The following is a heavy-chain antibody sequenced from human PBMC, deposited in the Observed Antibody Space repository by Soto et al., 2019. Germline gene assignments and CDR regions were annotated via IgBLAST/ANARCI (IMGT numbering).Heavy chain of an antibody. CDR2: IKQDGSEK. D-gene: IGHD2-15*01. CDR1: GFTFSSYW. V-gene: IGHV3-7*01. CDR3: AGGTGWIFDY. J-gene: IGHJ4*02. Sequence: GGSLSLSCSASGFTFSSYWMTWVRQAPGKGREWVANIKQDGSEKYDVDAVKGRFTISRDNAKNSLYLQMDSLRADYTAVYYCAGGTGWIFDYWGQGTLVTVSS.